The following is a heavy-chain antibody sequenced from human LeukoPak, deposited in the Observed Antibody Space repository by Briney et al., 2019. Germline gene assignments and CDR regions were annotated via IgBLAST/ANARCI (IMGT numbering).Heavy chain of an antibody. CDR3: ARHSNGGCTSTRCHIDY. Sequence: NPSETLSLTCTVSGDSISSSSYYWGWIRQPPGKGLEWIGTIYCSGSTYYNSSLKSRVTMSVDTSKNQFSLNLSSVTAADTAVYYCARHSNGGCTSTRCHIDYWGQGTLVTVSS. D-gene: IGHD2-2*01. CDR2: IYCSGST. CDR1: GDSISSSSYY. V-gene: IGHV4-39*01. J-gene: IGHJ4*02.